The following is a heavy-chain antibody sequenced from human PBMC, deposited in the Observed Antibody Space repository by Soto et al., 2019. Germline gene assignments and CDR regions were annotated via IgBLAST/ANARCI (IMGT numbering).Heavy chain of an antibody. V-gene: IGHV3-30*18. Sequence: QVQLVESGGGVVQPGRSLRLSCAASGFTFSNYGMHWVRQAPGKGLEWVAVISYDGSNKNYADSVKGRFIISRDNSKNTLYLQMNSLRAEDTAVYYCAKDHYSETSGYKDHWGQGTLVTVSS. CDR3: AKDHYSETSGYKDH. CDR2: ISYDGSNK. J-gene: IGHJ4*02. D-gene: IGHD3-22*01. CDR1: GFTFSNYG.